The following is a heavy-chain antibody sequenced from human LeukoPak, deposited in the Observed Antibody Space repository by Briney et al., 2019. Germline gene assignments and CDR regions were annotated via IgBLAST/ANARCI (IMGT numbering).Heavy chain of an antibody. D-gene: IGHD2-8*01. CDR3: ARRGKSPTMVLFDP. J-gene: IGHJ5*02. V-gene: IGHV4-34*01. CDR1: GGSFSGHY. Sequence: SETLSLTCAVYGGSFSGHYWSWIRQPPGKGLEWIGEINHSGSTNYNPSLKSRVTISVDTSKNQFSLKLSSVTAADTAVYYCARRGKSPTMVLFDPWGQGTLVTVSS. CDR2: INHSGST.